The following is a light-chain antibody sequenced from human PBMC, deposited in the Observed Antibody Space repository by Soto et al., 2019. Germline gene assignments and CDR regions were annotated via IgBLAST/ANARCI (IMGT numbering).Light chain of an antibody. Sequence: QSALTQPGSVSGSPGQAITISSTGTVSDVGGYNYVSWYQHHPGEAPKLMIYDVSNRPSGVSTRFSGSKSGNTASLTISGLQAEHEADYYCNSFTSSSTRVFGTGTKLTVL. CDR1: VSDVGGYNY. J-gene: IGLJ1*01. CDR3: NSFTSSSTRV. V-gene: IGLV2-14*03. CDR2: DVS.